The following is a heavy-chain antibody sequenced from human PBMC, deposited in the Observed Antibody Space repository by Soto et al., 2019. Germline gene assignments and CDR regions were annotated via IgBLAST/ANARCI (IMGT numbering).Heavy chain of an antibody. CDR1: GETLNSNP. D-gene: IGHD2-15*01. V-gene: IGHV1-69*01. CDR2: IVPLSDRT. Sequence: QVQLVQSGAEVKKPGSSLKVSCKVFGETLNSNPIGWVRQAPGQGLEWVGGIVPLSDRTTYAQELQGRVPGTADGSTSTVYMELSNLKSDDTAVYYCARKSGRDCHSGGGCFSLDVWGQGSLITVSS. CDR3: ARKSGRDCHSGGGCFSLDV. J-gene: IGHJ4*02.